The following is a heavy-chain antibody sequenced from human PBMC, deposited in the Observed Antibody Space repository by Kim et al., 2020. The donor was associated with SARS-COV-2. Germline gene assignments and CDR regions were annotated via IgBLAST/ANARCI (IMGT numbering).Heavy chain of an antibody. V-gene: IGHV4-39*01. CDR1: GGSISSSSYF. J-gene: IGHJ5*02. CDR3: AGREDVGYCSSTSCVPRGWFDP. CDR2: IYYSGST. Sequence: SETLSLTCTVSGGSISSSSYFWGWIRQPPGKGLEWIGSIYYSGSTYYNPSLKSRVTISVDTSKNQFSLKLSSVTAADTAVYYCAGREDVGYCSSTSCVPRGWFDPWGQGTLVTVSS. D-gene: IGHD2-2*01.